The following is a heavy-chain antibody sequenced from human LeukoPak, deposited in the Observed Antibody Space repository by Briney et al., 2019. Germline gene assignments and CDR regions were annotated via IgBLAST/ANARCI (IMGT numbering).Heavy chain of an antibody. Sequence: GESLRISCKGSGYSFTSYWIAWVRQMPGKGLEWMGIIYPGDSDTRYSPSFQGQVTISADKSISTAYLQWRSLKASDTAMYYCARQWYEDTAMVDYWGQGTLVTVSS. J-gene: IGHJ4*02. CDR2: IYPGDSDT. V-gene: IGHV5-51*01. CDR1: GYSFTSYW. D-gene: IGHD5-18*01. CDR3: ARQWYEDTAMVDY.